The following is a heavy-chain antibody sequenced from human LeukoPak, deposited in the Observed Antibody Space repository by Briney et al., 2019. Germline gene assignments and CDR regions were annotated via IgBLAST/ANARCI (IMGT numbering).Heavy chain of an antibody. Sequence: GASVKVSCKASGGTFSSYAISWVRQAPGQGLEWMGRIIPIFGTANYAQKFQGRVTITTDESTSTAYMELSSLRSEDKAVYYCARGPLLPLDYWGQGTLVTVSS. CDR3: ARGPLLPLDY. D-gene: IGHD1-26*01. V-gene: IGHV1-69*05. CDR1: GGTFSSYA. CDR2: IIPIFGTA. J-gene: IGHJ4*02.